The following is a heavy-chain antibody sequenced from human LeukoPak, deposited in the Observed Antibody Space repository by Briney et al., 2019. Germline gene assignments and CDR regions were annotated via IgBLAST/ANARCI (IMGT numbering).Heavy chain of an antibody. V-gene: IGHV1-2*02. CDR3: ARGTWDSSGYYYSTWFDP. Sequence: GASVKVSCKASGYTFTSYAMNWVRQAPGQGLEWMGWINPNSGGTNYAQKFQGRVTMTRDTSISTAYMELSRLRSDDTAVYYCARGTWDSSGYYYSTWFDPWGQGTLVTVSS. J-gene: IGHJ5*02. D-gene: IGHD3-22*01. CDR2: INPNSGGT. CDR1: GYTFTSYA.